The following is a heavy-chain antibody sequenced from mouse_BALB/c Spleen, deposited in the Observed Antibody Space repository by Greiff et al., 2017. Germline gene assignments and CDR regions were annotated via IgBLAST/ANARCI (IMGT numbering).Heavy chain of an antibody. CDR1: GFNIKDYY. CDR3: NAWGGNYDWFAY. J-gene: IGHJ3*01. D-gene: IGHD2-1*01. Sequence: EVQLQQSGAELVRSGASVKLSCTASGFNIKDYYMHWVKQRPEQGLEWIGWIDPENGDTEYAPKFQGKATMTADTSSNTAYLQLISLTSEDTAVYYCNAWGGNYDWFAYWGQGTLVTVSA. V-gene: IGHV14-4*02. CDR2: IDPENGDT.